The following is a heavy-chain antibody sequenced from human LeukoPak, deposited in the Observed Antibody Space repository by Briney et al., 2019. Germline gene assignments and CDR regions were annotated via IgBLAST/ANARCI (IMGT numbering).Heavy chain of an antibody. CDR1: GFTFSRHW. J-gene: IGHJ3*02. Sequence: GGSLRLSCAASGFTFSRHWMAWVRQAPGKGLEWVANIKQDGSEKYYVDSVEGRFTISRDNPRNSLYLQMNSLRAEDTAVYYCARGCCSGPSCYSDTLDMWGQGTMVTVSS. D-gene: IGHD2-15*01. CDR2: IKQDGSEK. V-gene: IGHV3-7*03. CDR3: ARGCCSGPSCYSDTLDM.